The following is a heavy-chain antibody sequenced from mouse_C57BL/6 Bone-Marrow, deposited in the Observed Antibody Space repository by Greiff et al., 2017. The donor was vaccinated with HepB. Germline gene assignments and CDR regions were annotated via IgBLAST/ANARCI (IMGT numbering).Heavy chain of an antibody. J-gene: IGHJ2*01. D-gene: IGHD1-1*01. CDR3: VVTTLVHFDY. CDR1: GYTFTSYW. CDR2: IDPSDSYT. V-gene: IGHV1-50*01. Sequence: QVQLQQPGAELVKPGASVKLSCKASGYTFTSYWMQWVKQRPGQGLEWIGEIDPSDSYTNYNQKFKGKATLTVDTSSSTAYMQLSSLTSEDSAVYYCVVTTLVHFDYWGQGTTLTVSS.